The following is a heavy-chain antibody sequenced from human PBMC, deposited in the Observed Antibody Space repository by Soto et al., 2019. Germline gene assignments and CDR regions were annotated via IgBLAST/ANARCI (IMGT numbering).Heavy chain of an antibody. CDR3: ARGPILPGATSWLDP. D-gene: IGHD2-2*01. Sequence: QVQLVQSGAEVKTPGSSVEVSCKASGGIFSSFSITWVRQVPGHGLEWMGGIIPMTGTPNYAEKFQGRLTLTADASTRTAYLVLSSLKSEDTAVYYCARGPILPGATSWLDPWGQGTVVIVSS. CDR2: IIPMTGTP. V-gene: IGHV1-69*01. J-gene: IGHJ5*02. CDR1: GGIFSSFS.